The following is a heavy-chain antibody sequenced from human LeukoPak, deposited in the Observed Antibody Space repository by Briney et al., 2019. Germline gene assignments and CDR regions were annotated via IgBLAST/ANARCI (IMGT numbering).Heavy chain of an antibody. CDR2: ISAYNGNT. Sequence: ASVKVSCKASGYTFTSYGISWVRQAPGQGLEWMGWISAYNGNTNYAQKLQGRVTMTTDTSTSTPYMELRSLRSDDTAVYYCARQNYYDSSGYYYGFWYFDYWGQGTLVTVSS. J-gene: IGHJ4*02. D-gene: IGHD3-22*01. V-gene: IGHV1-18*01. CDR3: ARQNYYDSSGYYYGFWYFDY. CDR1: GYTFTSYG.